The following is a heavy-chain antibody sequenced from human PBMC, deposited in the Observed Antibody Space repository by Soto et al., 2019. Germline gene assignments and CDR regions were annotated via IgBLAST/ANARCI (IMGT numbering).Heavy chain of an antibody. Sequence: GGSLRLSCAASGFTFSSYSMNWVRQAPGKGLEWVSSISSSSSYIYYADSVKGRFTISRDNAKNSLYLQMNSLRAEDTAVYYCARGCGDVVVPAAITPYCGIDVWGQGTTGTVSS. CDR1: GFTFSSYS. J-gene: IGHJ6*02. V-gene: IGHV3-21*01. CDR2: ISSSSSYI. CDR3: ARGCGDVVVPAAITPYCGIDV. D-gene: IGHD2-2*02.